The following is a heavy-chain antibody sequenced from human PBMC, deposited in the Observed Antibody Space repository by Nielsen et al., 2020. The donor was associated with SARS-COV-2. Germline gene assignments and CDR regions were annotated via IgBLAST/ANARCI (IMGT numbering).Heavy chain of an antibody. Sequence: SETLSLTCTVSGGSISSSSYYWGWIRQPPGKGLEWIGSIYYSGSTYYNPSLKSRVTISVDTSKNQFSLKLSSVTAADTAVYYCASTAYYYGSGSWGQGTLVTVSS. CDR1: GGSISSSSYY. D-gene: IGHD3-10*01. J-gene: IGHJ4*02. CDR3: ASTAYYYGSGS. V-gene: IGHV4-39*01. CDR2: IYYSGST.